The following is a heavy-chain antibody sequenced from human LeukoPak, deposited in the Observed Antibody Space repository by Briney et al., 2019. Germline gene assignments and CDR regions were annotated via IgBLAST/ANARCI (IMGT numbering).Heavy chain of an antibody. J-gene: IGHJ6*03. D-gene: IGHD6-13*01. V-gene: IGHV4-39*01. CDR3: ARHSSSWYAGYYYYMDV. CDR2: IYYSGST. Sequence: SETLSLTCTVSGGSISSSSYYWGWIRQPPGKGLEWIGSIYYSGSTYYNPSLKSRVTISVDTSNNQFSLKLSSVTAADTAVYYCARHSSSWYAGYYYYMDVWGKGTTVTISS. CDR1: GGSISSSSYY.